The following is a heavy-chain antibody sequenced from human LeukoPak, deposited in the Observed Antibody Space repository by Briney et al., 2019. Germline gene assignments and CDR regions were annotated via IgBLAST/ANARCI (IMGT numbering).Heavy chain of an antibody. V-gene: IGHV4-59*08. Sequence: SETLSLTCTVSGGSISTYYWSWIRQPPGKGLEWIGCMYSSGSTNYNPSLNSRVTISANTSKNQFSLKLGSVTAADTAVYYCARLDSSGYHSDYWGQGTLVTVSS. CDR2: MYSSGST. J-gene: IGHJ4*02. CDR1: GGSISTYY. D-gene: IGHD3-22*01. CDR3: ARLDSSGYHSDY.